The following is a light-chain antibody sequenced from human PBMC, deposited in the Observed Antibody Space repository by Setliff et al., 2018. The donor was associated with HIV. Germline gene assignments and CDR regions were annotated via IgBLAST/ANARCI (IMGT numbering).Light chain of an antibody. CDR3: CSYAGSSTYV. V-gene: IGLV2-23*02. Sequence: QSVLTQPASVSGSPGQSITISCTGTSSDVGSYNFVSWFQQPPGKAPKLMIYEVTKRPSEVSNRFSGSKSGNTASLTISGLQAEDEADYYCCSYAGSSTYVFGTGTKVTVL. CDR2: EVT. CDR1: SSDVGSYNF. J-gene: IGLJ1*01.